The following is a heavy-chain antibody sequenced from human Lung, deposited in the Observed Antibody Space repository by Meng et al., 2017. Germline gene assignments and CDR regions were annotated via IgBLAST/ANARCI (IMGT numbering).Heavy chain of an antibody. CDR3: AKNDFYFLGY. CDR2: IHRSGST. V-gene: IGHV4-4*03. J-gene: IGHJ4*02. Sequence: LDASGPGVAQPPGTRSFPCAVSGGSIRRENWGSGVGHPGGKWLEWMGEIHRSGSTSYDPSLKSRVTIAVDTPKYQLPLTLSSVTAAYTAVYYCAKNDFYFLGYWGQGTLVTVSS. D-gene: IGHD2-21*01. CDR1: GGSIRRENW.